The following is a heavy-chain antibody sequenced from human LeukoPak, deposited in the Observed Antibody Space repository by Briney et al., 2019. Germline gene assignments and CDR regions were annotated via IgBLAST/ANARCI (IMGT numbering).Heavy chain of an antibody. V-gene: IGHV3-33*01. CDR3: ARAVPGSSGYLDAFDI. J-gene: IGHJ3*02. CDR2: IWYDGSNK. Sequence: GRSLRLSCAASGFTFSIYGMHWVRQAPGKGLEWVAVIWYDGSNKYYADSVKGRFTISRDNSKNTLYLQMNSLRAEDTAVYYCARAVPGSSGYLDAFDIWGQGTMVTVSS. CDR1: GFTFSIYG. D-gene: IGHD3-22*01.